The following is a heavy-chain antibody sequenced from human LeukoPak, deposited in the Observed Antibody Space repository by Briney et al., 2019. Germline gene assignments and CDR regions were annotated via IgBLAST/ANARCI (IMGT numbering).Heavy chain of an antibody. D-gene: IGHD2-2*02. CDR2: FDPEDGET. J-gene: IGHJ4*02. CDR3: AREACSSTSCYSFFHY. V-gene: IGHV1-24*01. Sequence: ASVKVSCKVSGYTLTELSMHWVRQAPGKGLEWMGGFDPEDGETIYAQKFQGRVTMTEDTSTDTAYMELSSLRSEDTAVYYCAREACSSTSCYSFFHYWGQGTLVTVSS. CDR1: GYTLTELS.